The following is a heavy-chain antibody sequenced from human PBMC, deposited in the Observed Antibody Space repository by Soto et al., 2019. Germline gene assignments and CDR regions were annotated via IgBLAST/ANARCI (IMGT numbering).Heavy chain of an antibody. CDR3: ARSYYYDSSGYPYDAFDI. CDR2: IYPGDSDT. Sequence: GESLKISCKGSGYSFTSYWIGWVRQMPGNGLEWMGIIYPGDSDTRYSPSFQGQVTISADKSISTAYLQWSSLKASDTAMYYCARSYYYDSSGYPYDAFDIWGQGTMVTVSS. D-gene: IGHD3-22*01. J-gene: IGHJ3*02. V-gene: IGHV5-51*01. CDR1: GYSFTSYW.